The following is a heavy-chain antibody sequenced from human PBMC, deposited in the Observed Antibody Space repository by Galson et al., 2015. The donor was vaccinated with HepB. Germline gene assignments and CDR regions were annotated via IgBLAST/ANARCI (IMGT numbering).Heavy chain of an antibody. CDR2: INTNTGNP. D-gene: IGHD6-19*01. V-gene: IGHV7-4-1*02. J-gene: IGHJ4*02. CDR1: GYTFTSYP. CDR3: ARQAPSGLIGSGPQWLDF. Sequence: SVKVSCKASGYTFTSYPLNWVRQVPGQGLEWMGWINTNTGNPTYAQGFTGRFVFSLDTSVSTAYLQITPLKTEDTAVYYCARQAPSGLIGSGPQWLDFWGQGALVTVSS.